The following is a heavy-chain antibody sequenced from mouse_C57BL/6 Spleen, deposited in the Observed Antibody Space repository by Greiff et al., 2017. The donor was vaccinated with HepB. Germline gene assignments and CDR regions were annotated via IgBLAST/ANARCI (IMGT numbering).Heavy chain of an antibody. CDR2: ISNGGGST. CDR1: GFTFSDYY. D-gene: IGHD1-1*01. J-gene: IGHJ4*01. V-gene: IGHV5-12*01. Sequence: EVKLVESGGGLVQPGGSLKLSCAASGFTFSDYYMYWVRQTPEKRLEWVAYISNGGGSTYYPDTVKGRFTITRDNAKNTRYLQMSRLKSEDTAIYYCARQDYGEDYYAMDCWGQGTSVTVS. CDR3: ARQDYGEDYYAMDC.